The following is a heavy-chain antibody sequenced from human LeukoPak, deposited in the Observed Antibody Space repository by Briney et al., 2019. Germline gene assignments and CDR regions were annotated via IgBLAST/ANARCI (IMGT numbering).Heavy chain of an antibody. J-gene: IGHJ4*02. CDR3: AKIASYADFWSAYTPTTDY. Sequence: PGGSLRLSCAASGFTFSSYAMSWVRQAPGKGLEWVSAISGSGGSTYYADSVKGRFTISRDNSKNTLYLQMNSLRAEDTAVYYCAKIASYADFWSAYTPTTDYWGQGTLVTVSS. CDR1: GFTFSSYA. D-gene: IGHD3-3*01. V-gene: IGHV3-23*01. CDR2: ISGSGGST.